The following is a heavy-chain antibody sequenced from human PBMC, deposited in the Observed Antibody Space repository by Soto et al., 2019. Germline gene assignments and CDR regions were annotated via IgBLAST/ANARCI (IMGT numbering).Heavy chain of an antibody. CDR2: ISSSSSYI. CDR1: GFTFSSYS. V-gene: IGHV3-21*01. CDR3: ARDPRAVATIGGFDY. Sequence: PGGSLRLSCAASGFTFSSYSMNWVRQAPGKGLEWVSSISSSSSYIYYADSVKGRFTISRDNAKNSLYLQMNSLRAEDTAVYYCARDPRAVATIGGFDYWGQGTLVTVSS. J-gene: IGHJ4*02. D-gene: IGHD5-12*01.